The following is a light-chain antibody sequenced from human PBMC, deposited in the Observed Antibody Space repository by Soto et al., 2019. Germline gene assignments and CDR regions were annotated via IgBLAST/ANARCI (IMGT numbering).Light chain of an antibody. J-gene: IGKJ4*01. CDR1: QRISND. CDR2: DAS. V-gene: IGKV3-11*01. CDR3: QLRNKWPPVT. Sequence: LTPSASTLSVYQEERVILSCRASQRISNDLAWYQHKPGQAPRLLIYDASNRATGVPTRFSGSGSGTDFTLTISSLEPEDFAVYYCQLRNKWPPVTFGGGTKVDIK.